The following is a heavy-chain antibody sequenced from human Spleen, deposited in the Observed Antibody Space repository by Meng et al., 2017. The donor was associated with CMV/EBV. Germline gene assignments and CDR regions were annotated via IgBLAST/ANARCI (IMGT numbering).Heavy chain of an antibody. CDR1: GFTFSRYW. V-gene: IGHV3-74*01. CDR3: ADWGFEY. CDR2: ISSDGTGT. J-gene: IGHJ4*02. D-gene: IGHD7-27*01. Sequence: GESLKISCVASGFTFSRYWVNWVRQAPGKGLVWVSRISSDGTGTDYADSVKGRVTISRDNSKNTLYLQMNSLRAEDTAVYYCADWGFEYWGQGTLVTVSS.